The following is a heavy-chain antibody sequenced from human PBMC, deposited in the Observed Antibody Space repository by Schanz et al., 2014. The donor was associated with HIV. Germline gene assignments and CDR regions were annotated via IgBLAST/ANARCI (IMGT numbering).Heavy chain of an antibody. CDR1: GFNFNNYA. CDR3: AKPEYDSSGNSQSHFDY. D-gene: IGHD3-22*01. CDR2: LSGSGDRT. Sequence: EVQLLESGGGLEQPGGSLRLSCAASGFNFNNYAMTWVRQAPGKGLEWVSTLSGSGDRTYYADSVKGRVTISRDNSKNTLSLHMNSLRVEDTAVYYCAKPEYDSSGNSQSHFDYWGQGTLVTVSS. V-gene: IGHV3-23*01. J-gene: IGHJ4*02.